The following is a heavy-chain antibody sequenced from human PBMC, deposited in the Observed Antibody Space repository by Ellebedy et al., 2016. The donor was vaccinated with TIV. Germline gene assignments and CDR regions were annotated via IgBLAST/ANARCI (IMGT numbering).Heavy chain of an antibody. J-gene: IGHJ4*02. V-gene: IGHV4-59*01. Sequence: MPGGSLRPSCTASGGSIISYYWSWIRQPPGKGLEWIGSIYYSGSTNYNPSLKSRVNISVDTSTNPFSLTLSSVIAADTAVYFFARAVRIFSPGGFLPYYFDSWGQGTLVIVSS. CDR3: ARAVRIFSPGGFLPYYFDS. CDR2: IYYSGST. CDR1: GGSIISYY. D-gene: IGHD3-16*01.